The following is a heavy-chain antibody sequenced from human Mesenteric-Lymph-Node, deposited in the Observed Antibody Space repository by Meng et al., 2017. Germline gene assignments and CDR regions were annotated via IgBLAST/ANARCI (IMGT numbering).Heavy chain of an antibody. CDR3: ARIGYSSSSTDY. CDR1: GFTFSSYS. J-gene: IGHJ4*02. V-gene: IGHV3-48*04. D-gene: IGHD6-13*01. Sequence: GGSLRLSCAASGFTFSSYSMNWVRQAPGKGLEWVSYISSSGSTIYYADSVKGRFTISRDNAKNSLYLELNSLRAEDTAVYYCARIGYSSSSTDYWGQGTLVTVSS. CDR2: ISSSGSTI.